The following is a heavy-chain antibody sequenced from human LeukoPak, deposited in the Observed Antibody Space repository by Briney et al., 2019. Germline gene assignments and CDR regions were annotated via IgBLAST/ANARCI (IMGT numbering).Heavy chain of an antibody. CDR3: AKDQTGQLWPETFQH. J-gene: IGHJ1*01. D-gene: IGHD5-18*01. V-gene: IGHV3-23*01. Sequence: GGSLRLSCAASGFTFSSYAMSWVRRAPGKGLEWVSAISGSGGSTYYADSVKGRFTISRDNSKNTLYVQMNSLRAEDTAVYNCAKDQTGQLWPETFQHWGQGTLVTVSS. CDR1: GFTFSSYA. CDR2: ISGSGGST.